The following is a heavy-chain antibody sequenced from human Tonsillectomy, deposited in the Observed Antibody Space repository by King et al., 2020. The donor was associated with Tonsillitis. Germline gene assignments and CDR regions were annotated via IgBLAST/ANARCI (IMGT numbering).Heavy chain of an antibody. V-gene: IGHV3-21*01. CDR3: ARDQVILGNFYYYGMDV. Sequence: EVQLVESGGGLVKPGGSLRLSCAASGFTFSAYSMNWVRQAPGKGLEWVSSISSSSSYIYYADSVKGRFTLSRDNAKKSLYLQMNSLRAEDTAVYYCARDQVILGNFYYYGMDVWGQGTTVTVSS. CDR2: ISSSSSYI. CDR1: GFTFSAYS. J-gene: IGHJ6*02. D-gene: IGHD3-3*01.